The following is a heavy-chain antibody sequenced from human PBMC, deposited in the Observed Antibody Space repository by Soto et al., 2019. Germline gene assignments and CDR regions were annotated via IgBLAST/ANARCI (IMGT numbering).Heavy chain of an antibody. V-gene: IGHV4-30-4*01. CDR3: ARTDYGTAYFDP. D-gene: IGHD3-10*01. CDR2: IFYSGTA. Sequence: CISSGNHYWSWIRQPPGKGLEWIGYIFYSGTAYYNPSLKSRLTISVDTSKNQFSLKLSSVTAADTAVYYCARTDYGTAYFDPWGQGSLVTVSS. CDR1: CISSGNHY. J-gene: IGHJ5*02.